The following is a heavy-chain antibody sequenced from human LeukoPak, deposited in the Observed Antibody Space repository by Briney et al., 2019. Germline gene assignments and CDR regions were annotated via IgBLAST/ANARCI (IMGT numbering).Heavy chain of an antibody. D-gene: IGHD3-10*01. J-gene: IGHJ5*02. CDR1: AGSISGYS. Sequence: SETLSLTCTLPAGSISGYSWAWIRHPPWQGLEWTGYFHNSRTTSYNPSLTGRVIISVDTAMDQLSLKLNSVTAADTAVYYCARGHLGLSPWGQGTLVTVSS. CDR2: FHNSRTT. V-gene: IGHV4-59*01. CDR3: ARGHLGLSP.